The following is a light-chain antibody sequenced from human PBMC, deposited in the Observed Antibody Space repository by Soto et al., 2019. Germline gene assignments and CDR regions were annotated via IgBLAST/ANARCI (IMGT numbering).Light chain of an antibody. CDR2: DND. J-gene: IGLJ1*01. CDR3: GTWDSSLTAYV. CDR1: SSNIGNNY. Sequence: QSVLTQPPSVSAAPGQTVTISCSGSSSNIGNNYVSWYQHLPGTAPKLLIYDNDKRPSGIPDRFSGSKSGTSATLGITGLQTGDEADYYCGTWDSSLTAYVFGTGTKVTVL. V-gene: IGLV1-51*01.